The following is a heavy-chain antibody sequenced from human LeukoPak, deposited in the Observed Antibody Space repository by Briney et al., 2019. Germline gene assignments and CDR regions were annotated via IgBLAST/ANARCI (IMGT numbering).Heavy chain of an antibody. V-gene: IGHV4-59*01. Sequence: SETLTLTCTATGGTISSYYWSWIRQPPGKGLEWVGNINYSGSANYNRFLESRVTISADTSTDQFSLKLSSGTAADTAGYDCARDQVRGWPNCYDGMDVWGQGTTVTVSS. D-gene: IGHD6-19*01. CDR1: GGTISSYY. CDR2: INYSGSA. J-gene: IGHJ6*02. CDR3: ARDQVRGWPNCYDGMDV.